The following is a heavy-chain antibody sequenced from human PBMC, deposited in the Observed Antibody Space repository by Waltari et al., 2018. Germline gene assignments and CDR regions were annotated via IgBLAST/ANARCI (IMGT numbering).Heavy chain of an antibody. V-gene: IGHV1-2*02. CDR1: GYTFTGYY. CDR2: INPNRGGT. Sequence: QVHLVQSGAEVKKPGASVKVSCKASGYTFTGYYRHWVRQDPGQGLEWMGWINPNRGGTNDAQKFQGRVTMTRDTSISPAYMELSRLRSDDTAVYYCARDDGDSSAEYFQHWGQGTLVIVSS. J-gene: IGHJ1*01. D-gene: IGHD4-17*01. CDR3: ARDDGDSSAEYFQH.